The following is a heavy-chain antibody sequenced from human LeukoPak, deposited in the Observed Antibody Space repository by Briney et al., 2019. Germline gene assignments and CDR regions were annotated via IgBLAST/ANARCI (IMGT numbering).Heavy chain of an antibody. CDR1: GYSFTSYW. J-gene: IGHJ6*03. CDR2: IYPGDSDT. V-gene: IGHV5-51*01. Sequence: GESLKISCKGSGYSFTSYWIGWVRQMPGRGLEWMGIIYPGDSDTRYSPSFQGQVTISADKSISTAYLQWSSLKASDTAMYYCVASMCREVIPGGLYYHYYMDVWGKGTTVTVSS. D-gene: IGHD2/OR15-2a*01. CDR3: VASMCREVIPGGLYYHYYMDV.